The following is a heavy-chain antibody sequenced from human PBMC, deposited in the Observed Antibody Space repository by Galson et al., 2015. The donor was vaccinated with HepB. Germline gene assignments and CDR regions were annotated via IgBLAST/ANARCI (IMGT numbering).Heavy chain of an antibody. CDR2: MNPSGGST. D-gene: IGHD3-3*01. J-gene: IGHJ6*02. CDR3: ARDGMDFNGMDV. CDR1: GYTFTSNY. V-gene: IGHV1-46*04. Sequence: VTVSCKASGYTFTSNYIHWVRQAPGQGLEWMGIMNPSGGSTSYTQKLQGRVTMTRDTSTSTVYMELSSLRSEDTAVYYCARDGMDFNGMDVWGQGTTVTVSS.